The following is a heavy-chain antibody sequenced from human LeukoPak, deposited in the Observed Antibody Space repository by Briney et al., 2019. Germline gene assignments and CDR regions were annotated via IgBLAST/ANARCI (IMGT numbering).Heavy chain of an antibody. Sequence: ASVKVSCKASGYTFTSYYMHWVRQAPGQGLEWMGIINPSGGTTIFAQEFQGRVTMTRDTSTSTVYMELSSLRSEDTAVYYCARDPGSTEGFDYWGQGTLVTVSS. CDR3: ARDPGSTEGFDY. D-gene: IGHD2-2*01. V-gene: IGHV1-46*01. J-gene: IGHJ4*02. CDR1: GYTFTSYY. CDR2: INPSGGTT.